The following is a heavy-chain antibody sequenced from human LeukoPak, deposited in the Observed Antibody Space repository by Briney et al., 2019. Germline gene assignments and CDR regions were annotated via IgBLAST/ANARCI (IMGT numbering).Heavy chain of an antibody. CDR2: IYHSGST. CDR3: ARGTYCGGDCFYFDD. J-gene: IGHJ4*02. V-gene: IGHV4-38-2*02. D-gene: IGHD2-21*02. Sequence: SETLSLTCTVSGYSFSSGYYWGWIRQPPGKGLEWSGSIYHSGSTYYNPSLKSRVTISVDTSKNQFSLKLSSVTAADTAVYYCARGTYCGGDCFYFDDWGQGTLVTVSS. CDR1: GYSFSSGYY.